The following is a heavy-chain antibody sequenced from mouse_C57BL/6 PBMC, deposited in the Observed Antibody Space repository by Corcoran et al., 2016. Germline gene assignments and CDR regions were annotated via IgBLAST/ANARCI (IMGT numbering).Heavy chain of an antibody. CDR1: GYSITSGYY. CDR2: ISYDCSI. Sequence: DVQFQESGPGLVKPSQSLSLTCSVSGYSITSGYYWNWIRQFPGNKLEWMGYISYDCSINYNPSLKNRISITRDTYKNQFFLKVNSVTTEDTATYYCAREGFYDGYYSAYWCQGTLVTVSA. J-gene: IGHJ3*01. CDR3: AREGFYDGYYSAY. D-gene: IGHD2-3*01. V-gene: IGHV3-6*01.